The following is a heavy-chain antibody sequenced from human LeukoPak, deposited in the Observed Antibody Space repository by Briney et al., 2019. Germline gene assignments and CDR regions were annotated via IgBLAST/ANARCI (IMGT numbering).Heavy chain of an antibody. CDR1: GVSISDYY. Sequence: SETLSLTCTVSGVSISDYYWSWIRQPPGERLEWIGYIYYTGSTNYNPSLKSRVTISVDTSKNQFSLKLTSVTAADTAVYYCARVGNWNDLDYWGQGTLVNVSS. CDR3: ARVGNWNDLDY. D-gene: IGHD1-1*01. V-gene: IGHV4-59*13. CDR2: IYYTGST. J-gene: IGHJ4*02.